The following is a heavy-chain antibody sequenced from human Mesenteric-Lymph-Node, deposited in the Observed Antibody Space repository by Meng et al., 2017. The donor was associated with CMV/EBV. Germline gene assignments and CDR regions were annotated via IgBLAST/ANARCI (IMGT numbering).Heavy chain of an antibody. CDR1: GGTFSSYS. J-gene: IGHJ4*02. V-gene: IGHV1-69*02. D-gene: IGHD2-15*01. Sequence: SGGTFSSYSISWVRQAPGQGLECMGGIIPILGIANYAQNFQGRVTITADKSTSTAYMELSSLRSEDTAVYYCARIHCSGGSCSHFDYWGQGTLVTVSS. CDR2: IIPILGIA. CDR3: ARIHCSGGSCSHFDY.